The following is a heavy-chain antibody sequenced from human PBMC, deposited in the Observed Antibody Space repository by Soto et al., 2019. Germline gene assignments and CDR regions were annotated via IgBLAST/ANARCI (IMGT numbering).Heavy chain of an antibody. CDR2: IYHSGST. Sequence: SETLSLTCTVSGGSINNYYWSWIRQPPGKWLEWIGYIYHSGSTDYNPSLKSRVTISVDTSKNQFSLKLSSVTAADTAVYYCARGVDRQWADYWGQGALGTVAS. D-gene: IGHD6-19*01. CDR1: GGSINNYY. J-gene: IGHJ4*02. CDR3: ARGVDRQWADY. V-gene: IGHV4-59*01.